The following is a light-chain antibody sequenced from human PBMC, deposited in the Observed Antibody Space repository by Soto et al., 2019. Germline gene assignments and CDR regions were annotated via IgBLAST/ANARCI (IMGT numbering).Light chain of an antibody. CDR3: CSFVGSTVV. CDR2: EAS. J-gene: IGLJ2*01. CDR1: SSDVGSYNL. V-gene: IGLV2-23*01. Sequence: QSALTQPASVSGSPGQSITISCTGTSSDVGSYNLVSWYQQHPGKAPKLMIFEASKRPSGVSSRFSGSKPGNTASLTISGLQAEDEADYYCCSFVGSTVVFGGGTKVTVL.